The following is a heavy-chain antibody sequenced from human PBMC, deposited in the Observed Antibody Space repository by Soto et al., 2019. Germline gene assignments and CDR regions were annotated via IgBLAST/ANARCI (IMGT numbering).Heavy chain of an antibody. J-gene: IGHJ6*03. CDR2: IYYSGST. CDR1: GGSISSYY. V-gene: IGHV4-59*08. Sequence: SETLSLTCTVSGGSISSYYWSWIRQPPGKGLEWIGYIYYSGSTNYNPSLKSRVTISVDTSKDQFSLKLSSVTAADTAVYYCARRGVYCSGGSCNYYMDVWGKGTTVTVSS. CDR3: ARRGVYCSGGSCNYYMDV. D-gene: IGHD2-15*01.